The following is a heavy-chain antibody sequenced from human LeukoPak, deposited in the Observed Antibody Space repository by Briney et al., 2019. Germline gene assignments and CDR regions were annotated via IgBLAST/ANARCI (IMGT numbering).Heavy chain of an antibody. J-gene: IGHJ5*02. CDR3: AICDSSSRVNWFDP. Sequence: SVKVSCKASGGTFSSYAISWVRQAPGQGLEWMGGIIPIFGIANYAQKFQGRVTITTDESTSTAYMELSSLRSEDTAVYYCAICDSSSRVNWFDPWGQGTLVTVSS. V-gene: IGHV1-69*05. D-gene: IGHD6-13*01. CDR2: IIPIFGIA. CDR1: GGTFSSYA.